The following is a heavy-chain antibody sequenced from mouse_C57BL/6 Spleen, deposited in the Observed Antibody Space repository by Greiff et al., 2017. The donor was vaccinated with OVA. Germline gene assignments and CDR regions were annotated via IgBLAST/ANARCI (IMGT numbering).Heavy chain of an antibody. CDR3: ARSEDGSSPRGFAY. Sequence: QVQLKQSGAELVRPGTSVKVSCKASGYAFTNYLIEWVKQRPGQGLEWIGVINPGSGGTNYNEKFKGKATLTADKSSSTAYMQLSSLTSEDSAVYFCARSEDGSSPRGFAYWGQGTLVTVSA. V-gene: IGHV1-54*01. CDR1: GYAFTNYL. J-gene: IGHJ3*01. D-gene: IGHD1-1*01. CDR2: INPGSGGT.